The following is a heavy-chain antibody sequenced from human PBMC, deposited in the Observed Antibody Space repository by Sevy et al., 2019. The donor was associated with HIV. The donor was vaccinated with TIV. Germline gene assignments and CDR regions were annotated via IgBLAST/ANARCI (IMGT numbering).Heavy chain of an antibody. Sequence: GGSLRLSCAASGFTFSDLGMHWVGQAPGKGLDWVAVFSLDGRNNKYNADSVKGGLTISRDNSKNTLYLQMNSLRADDTAIYYCARDRGEILRSAFKSWGQGTLVTVSS. CDR1: GFTFSDLG. D-gene: IGHD3-10*01. CDR2: FSLDGRNNK. CDR3: ARDRGEILRSAFKS. J-gene: IGHJ5*02. V-gene: IGHV3-30*04.